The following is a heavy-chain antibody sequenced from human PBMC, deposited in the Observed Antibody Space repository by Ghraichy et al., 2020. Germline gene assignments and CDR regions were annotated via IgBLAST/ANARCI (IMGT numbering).Heavy chain of an antibody. CDR2: IWYDGSNK. Sequence: GGSLRLSCAASGFTFSSYGMHWVRQAPGKGLEWVAVIWYDGSNKYYADSVKGRFTISRDNSKNTLYLQMNSLRAEDTAVYYCARDLRWYSSSWYTCDYWGQGTLVTVSS. CDR3: ARDLRWYSSSWYTCDY. D-gene: IGHD6-13*01. J-gene: IGHJ4*02. CDR1: GFTFSSYG. V-gene: IGHV3-33*01.